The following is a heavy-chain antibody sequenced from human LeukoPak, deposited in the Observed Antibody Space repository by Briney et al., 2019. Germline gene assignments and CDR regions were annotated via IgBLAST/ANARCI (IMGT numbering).Heavy chain of an antibody. CDR1: GFTFSSFG. CDR3: ARITVIRVAAMDV. V-gene: IGHV3-23*01. D-gene: IGHD3-10*01. CDR2: ISGSGVST. Sequence: GGSLRLSCAASGFTFSSFGMSWVRQAPGKGLEWVSAISGSGVSTYYADSVKGRFTISRDNSKNTLVLQMNSLSSEDTAVYYCARITVIRVAAMDVWGKGTTVTISS. J-gene: IGHJ6*03.